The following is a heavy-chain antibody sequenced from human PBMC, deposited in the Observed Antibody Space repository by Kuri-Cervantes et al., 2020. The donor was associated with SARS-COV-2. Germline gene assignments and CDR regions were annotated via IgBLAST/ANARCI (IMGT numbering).Heavy chain of an antibody. J-gene: IGHJ6*02. CDR1: GFPVASNY. D-gene: IGHD2-15*01. Sequence: ETLSLTCAASGFPVASNYINWVRQAPEKGLEWVSSIYSGGSTHYAESLKGRFTISRDTSKNTVYLQMNSLRGGDTGVYYCARDLICSTCDTPDYYGMDVWGQGTTVTVSS. CDR3: ARDLICSTCDTPDYYGMDV. V-gene: IGHV3-66*01. CDR2: IYSGGST.